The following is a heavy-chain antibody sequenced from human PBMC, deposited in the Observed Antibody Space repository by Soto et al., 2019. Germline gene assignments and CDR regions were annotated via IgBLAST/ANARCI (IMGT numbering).Heavy chain of an antibody. CDR2: ISSSSSYI. CDR1: GFTFSSYS. Sequence: GGSLRLSCASSGFTFSSYSMNWVRQAPGKGLEWVSSISSSSSYIYYADSVKGRFTISRDNAKNSLYLQMNSLRAEDTAVYYSATDPTYYYDSSGYYPLQYFDYWGQGTLVPVSS. J-gene: IGHJ4*02. V-gene: IGHV3-21*01. CDR3: ATDPTYYYDSSGYYPLQYFDY. D-gene: IGHD3-22*01.